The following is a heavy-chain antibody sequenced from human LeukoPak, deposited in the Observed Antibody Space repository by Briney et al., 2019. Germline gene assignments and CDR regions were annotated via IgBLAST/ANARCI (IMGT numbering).Heavy chain of an antibody. CDR1: GFTFSRYA. V-gene: IGHV3-23*01. J-gene: IGHJ5*02. D-gene: IGHD3/OR15-3a*01. CDR2: IIGSGSGA. Sequence: GGSLRLSCEAYGFTFSRYAMMWVRQPPGKGLEWISTIIGSGSGAFYADSVTGRFTISRDNSENTMFLQMDNVRADDTALYYCAKGAATGLVDWFDPWGQGTLVSVS. CDR3: AKGAATGLVDWFDP.